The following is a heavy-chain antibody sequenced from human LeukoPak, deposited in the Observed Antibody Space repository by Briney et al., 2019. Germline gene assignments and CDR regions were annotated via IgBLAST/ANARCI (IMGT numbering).Heavy chain of an antibody. J-gene: IGHJ4*02. V-gene: IGHV4-59*01. CDR1: GAALSTSD. Sequence: SETLSLTCAVSGAALSTSDWTWVRQFPGKGLEWIGCLSYTGKTDYNPSLSGRVTISLATSNNQVSLNLRSVTASDPAIYYCSEGYFEPFDHWGQGILVTVSS. CDR2: LSYTGKT. CDR3: SEGYFEPFDH. D-gene: IGHD2/OR15-2a*01.